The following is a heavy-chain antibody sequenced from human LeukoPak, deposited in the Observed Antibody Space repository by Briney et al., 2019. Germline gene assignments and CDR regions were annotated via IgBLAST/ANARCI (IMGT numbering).Heavy chain of an antibody. Sequence: GGSLRLSCAASGFTFSDYHINWVRQAPGKGLEWLSYISSTSTSMNYADSVRGRFAISRDNAKNSLYLQMNSLRVEDTAVYYCARDSNGCPGCVWGQGTLVTVSS. CDR2: ISSTSTSM. CDR1: GFTFSDYH. CDR3: ARDSNGCPGCV. V-gene: IGHV3-11*01. J-gene: IGHJ4*02. D-gene: IGHD6-19*01.